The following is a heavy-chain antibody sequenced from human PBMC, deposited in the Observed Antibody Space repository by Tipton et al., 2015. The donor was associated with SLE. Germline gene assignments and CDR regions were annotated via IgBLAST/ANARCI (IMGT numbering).Heavy chain of an antibody. D-gene: IGHD6-13*01. Sequence: TLSLTCSVPDFSIGSSNYYWGWIRQPPGKGLEWIGSLHYSGSTYYNPSLKSRASISVDVSKNQFSLKVTSVTAADTAVYYCAREGAAAGHVDYWGQGTLVTVSS. CDR3: AREGAAAGHVDY. V-gene: IGHV4-39*07. CDR2: LHYSGST. J-gene: IGHJ4*02. CDR1: DFSIGSSNYY.